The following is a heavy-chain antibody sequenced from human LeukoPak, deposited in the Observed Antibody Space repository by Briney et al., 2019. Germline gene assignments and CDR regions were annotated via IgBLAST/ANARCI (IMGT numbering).Heavy chain of an antibody. CDR2: ISGYNGNT. V-gene: IGHV1-18*01. CDR3: ARDLSSWLHDY. D-gene: IGHD3-9*01. Sequence: GASVKVSCKASGGTFSSYAISWLRQAPGQGPEWMGWISGYNGNTNYAQKLQGRVTMTTDTSTSTAYMELRSLRSDDTAVYYCARDLSSWLHDYWGQGTWSPSPQ. CDR1: GGTFSSYA. J-gene: IGHJ4*02.